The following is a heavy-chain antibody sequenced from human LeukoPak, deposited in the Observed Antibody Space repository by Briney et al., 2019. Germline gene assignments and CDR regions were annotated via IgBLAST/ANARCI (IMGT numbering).Heavy chain of an antibody. CDR2: INPSGGST. V-gene: IGHV1-46*01. CDR3: ARGPRDCSSTSCYSFDY. J-gene: IGHJ4*02. D-gene: IGHD2-2*01. Sequence: ASVKVSCKASGYTFTSYYMHWVRQAPGQGLEWMGIINPSGGSTSYAQKFQGRATMTRDTSTGTVYMELSSLRSEDTAVCYCARGPRDCSSTSCYSFDYWGQGTLVTVSS. CDR1: GYTFTSYY.